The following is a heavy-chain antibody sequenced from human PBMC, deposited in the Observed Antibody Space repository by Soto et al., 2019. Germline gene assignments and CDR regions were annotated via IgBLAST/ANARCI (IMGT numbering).Heavy chain of an antibody. CDR2: INSDGSST. J-gene: IGHJ4*02. CDR3: ARDPHYFYDSTGYYDY. D-gene: IGHD3-22*01. CDR1: GFTFRSYW. V-gene: IGHV3-74*01. Sequence: PGGSLRLSCAASGFTFRSYWMHWVRQARGTGLVWVSRINSDGSSTSYADSVKGRFTISRDNAKNTLYLQMNSLRAEDTAVYYCARDPHYFYDSTGYYDYWGQGTLVTVSS.